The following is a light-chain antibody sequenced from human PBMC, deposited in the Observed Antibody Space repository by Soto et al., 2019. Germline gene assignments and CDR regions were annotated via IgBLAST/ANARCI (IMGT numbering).Light chain of an antibody. CDR1: QSISTY. Sequence: DNQMTQPPSPLSASVXXRLTIPFRASQSISTYLNWFQQKPGKAPKLLIYKASSLESGVPSRFSGSGSGTEFTLTISSLQPDDFATYYCQQYNSYPLTFCGGANVDIK. V-gene: IGKV1-5*03. CDR2: KAS. CDR3: QQYNSYPLT. J-gene: IGKJ4*01.